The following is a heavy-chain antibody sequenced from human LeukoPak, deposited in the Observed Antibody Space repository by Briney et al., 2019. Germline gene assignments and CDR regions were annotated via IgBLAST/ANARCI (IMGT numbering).Heavy chain of an antibody. CDR2: ISSSGTTI. J-gene: IGHJ4*02. CDR1: GFTFSSYE. D-gene: IGHD2-2*01. CDR3: ARDSEPYCSSASCYERGFDY. V-gene: IGHV3-48*03. Sequence: GGSLRLSCAASGFTFSSYEMNWVRQAPGKGLEWVSNISSSGTTIYYADSVKGRFTISRDNAKNSLYLQMNSLRAEDTAVYYCARDSEPYCSSASCYERGFDYWGQGTLVTVSS.